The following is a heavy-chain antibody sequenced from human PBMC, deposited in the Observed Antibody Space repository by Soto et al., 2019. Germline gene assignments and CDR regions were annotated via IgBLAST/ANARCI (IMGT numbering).Heavy chain of an antibody. J-gene: IGHJ2*01. D-gene: IGHD5-12*01. CDR3: ARDRDGYNYWYFDL. CDR1: GDTFNKYT. CDR2: IIPLYGTA. V-gene: IGHV1-69*01. Sequence: QVQLVQSGAEVKEPGSSVKVSCKVSGDTFNKYTINWVRQAPGQGLEWMAGIIPLYGTANYALNFHDRIKVTADESTTTAYMELNSMTSEDTAIYYCARDRDGYNYWYFDLWGRGTLITVSS.